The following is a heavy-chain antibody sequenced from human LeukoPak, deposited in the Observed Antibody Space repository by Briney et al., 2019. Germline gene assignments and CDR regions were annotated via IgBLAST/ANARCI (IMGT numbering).Heavy chain of an antibody. CDR3: ARHAAASWYFDY. CDR1: GGSISSYY. CDR2: IFYSGST. V-gene: IGHV4-59*08. Sequence: AGTLSLACAVAGGSISSYYWSWLRQSPGKGLEWIGFIFYSGSTNYNPSLKSRVTMSVDTSENQFSLKLSSATAADTAVYYCARHAAASWYFDYWGQGTLVTVSS. D-gene: IGHD6-13*01. J-gene: IGHJ4*02.